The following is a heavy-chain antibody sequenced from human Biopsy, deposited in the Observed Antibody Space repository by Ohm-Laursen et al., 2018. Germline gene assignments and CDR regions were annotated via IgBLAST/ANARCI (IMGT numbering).Heavy chain of an antibody. Sequence: PSDTLSLACNVSGGSISNLYWSWIRQPPGKGLEWIGYMYYSGNTNYNSSLKSRVTISVDTSKNQLSQKLRSVTAADTAVYYCALETTYCSGNRCYPDGMDVWGQGTTVTVSS. CDR2: MYYSGNT. V-gene: IGHV4-59*08. CDR3: ALETTYCSGNRCYPDGMDV. J-gene: IGHJ6*02. CDR1: GGSISNLY. D-gene: IGHD2-15*01.